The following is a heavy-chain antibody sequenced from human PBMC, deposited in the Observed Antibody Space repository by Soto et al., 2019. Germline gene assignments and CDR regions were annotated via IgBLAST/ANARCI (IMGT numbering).Heavy chain of an antibody. D-gene: IGHD3-22*01. CDR3: ARGDGDYYDGNGYLGRH. J-gene: IGHJ4*02. Sequence: EVQLVESGGGLVQPGGSLRLSCAASGFTFSSYYMHWVRQAPGKGLVWVSRIKSDGSGTYYADSVKGRLTISRDNAKNTLYLQMHSLRVEDTAVYYCARGDGDYYDGNGYLGRHWGQGTLVTVSS. CDR2: IKSDGSGT. V-gene: IGHV3-74*01. CDR1: GFTFSSYY.